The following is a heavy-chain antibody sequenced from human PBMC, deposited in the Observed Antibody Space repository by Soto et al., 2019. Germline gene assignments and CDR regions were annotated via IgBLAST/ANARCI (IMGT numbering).Heavy chain of an antibody. J-gene: IGHJ6*02. CDR1: GYTFTSYG. V-gene: IGHV1-18*01. CDR2: ISAYNGNT. Sequence: QVKLVQSGAEVKKPGASVKVSCKASGYTFTSYGISWVRQAPGQGLEWMGWISAYNGNTNYAQKLQGRVTMTTDTSTSTAYMELRSLRSDDTAVYYCARDPNIVLMVYATDYYYYGMDVWGQGTTVTVSS. D-gene: IGHD2-8*01. CDR3: ARDPNIVLMVYATDYYYYGMDV.